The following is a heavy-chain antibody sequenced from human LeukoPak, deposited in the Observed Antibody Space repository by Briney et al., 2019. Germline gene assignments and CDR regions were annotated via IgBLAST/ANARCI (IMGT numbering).Heavy chain of an antibody. CDR3: ARNAGYCSSTSCYPPVY. J-gene: IGHJ4*02. CDR1: GFIFSSYS. V-gene: IGHV3-7*01. Sequence: GGSLRLSCAAAGFIFSSYSMHWVRQAPGKGLEWVANIKQDGSEKYYVDSVKGRFTISRDNAKNSLYLQMNSLRAEDTAVYYCARNAGYCSSTSCYPPVYWGQGTLVTVSS. CDR2: IKQDGSEK. D-gene: IGHD2-2*03.